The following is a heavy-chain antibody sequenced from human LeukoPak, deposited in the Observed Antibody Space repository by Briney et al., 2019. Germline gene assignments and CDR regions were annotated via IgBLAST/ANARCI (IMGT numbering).Heavy chain of an antibody. Sequence: SETLSLTCAVYGGSFSGYYWSWIRQPPGKGLEWIGEINHSGSTNYNPSLKSRVTISVDTSKNQFSLKLSSVTAADTAVYYRARSWYSAFDIWGQGTMVTVSS. CDR3: ARSWYSAFDI. J-gene: IGHJ3*02. D-gene: IGHD6-13*01. V-gene: IGHV4-34*01. CDR2: INHSGST. CDR1: GGSFSGYY.